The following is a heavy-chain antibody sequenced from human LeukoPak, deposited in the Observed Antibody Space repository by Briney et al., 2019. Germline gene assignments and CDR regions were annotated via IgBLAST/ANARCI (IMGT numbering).Heavy chain of an antibody. CDR1: GFTFSSYS. CDR3: AKVRKVRELLFDY. J-gene: IGHJ4*02. CDR2: ISGSGGST. V-gene: IGHV3-23*01. Sequence: GGSLRLSCAASGFTFSSYSMNWVRQAPGKGLEWVSAISGSGGSTYYADSVKGRFTISRDNSKNTLYLQMNSLRAEDTAVYYCAKVRKVRELLFDYWGQGTLVTVSS. D-gene: IGHD3-10*01.